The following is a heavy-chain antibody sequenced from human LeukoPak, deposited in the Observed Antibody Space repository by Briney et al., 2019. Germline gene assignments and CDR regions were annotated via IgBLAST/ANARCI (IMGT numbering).Heavy chain of an antibody. D-gene: IGHD5-18*01. V-gene: IGHV3-30*02. Sequence: PGGSLRLSCAASGFTFSSYGMHWVRQAPGKGLEWVAFIRYDGSKKYYADSVKGRFTISRDNSKNTLYLQMNSLRAEDTAVCYCAKDLRGYSYGYFTDYWGQGTLVTVSS. CDR2: IRYDGSKK. J-gene: IGHJ4*02. CDR1: GFTFSSYG. CDR3: AKDLRGYSYGYFTDY.